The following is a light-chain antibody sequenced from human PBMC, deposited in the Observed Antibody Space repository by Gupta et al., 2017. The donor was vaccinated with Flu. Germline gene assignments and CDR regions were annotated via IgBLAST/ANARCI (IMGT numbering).Light chain of an antibody. CDR3: QQYNSSCIT. CDR1: QSISSW. J-gene: IGKJ3*01. V-gene: IGKV1-5*03. Sequence: PSTLSASVGDRVTITCRASQSISSWLAWYQQKPGKAPKLLIYKASSLESGVPSRFSGSGSGTEFTLTISSLQPDDFATYYCQQYNSSCITFGPGTKVDIK. CDR2: KAS.